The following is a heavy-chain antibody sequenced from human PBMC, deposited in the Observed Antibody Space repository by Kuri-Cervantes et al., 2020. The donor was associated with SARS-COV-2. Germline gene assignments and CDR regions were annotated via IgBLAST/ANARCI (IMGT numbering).Heavy chain of an antibody. D-gene: IGHD1-26*01. V-gene: IGHV1-24*01. CDR3: ARARYSGSYLFDY. Sequence: ASVKVSCKVSGYFLAESSIHWVRQAPGRGLEWMGRFDPDDAETNYAQDFQGRVTMTRDTSISTAYMELSRLRSDDTAVYYCARARYSGSYLFDYWGQGTLVTVSS. J-gene: IGHJ4*02. CDR2: FDPDDAET. CDR1: GYFLAESS.